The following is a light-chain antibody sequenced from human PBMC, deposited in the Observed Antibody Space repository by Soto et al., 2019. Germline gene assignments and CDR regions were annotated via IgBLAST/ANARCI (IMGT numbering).Light chain of an antibody. V-gene: IGKV3-15*01. CDR1: QNVDNR. CDR2: AAS. J-gene: IGKJ1*01. CDR3: QQYYNWRT. Sequence: IVMTQSPATLSVSPGESATLSCRAGQNVDNRSAWYQQRPGQAPRLLIYAASTRATGIPARFSGSGSGTDFTLTISGLQSEDFGVYYCQQYYNWRTFGQGTKVDIK.